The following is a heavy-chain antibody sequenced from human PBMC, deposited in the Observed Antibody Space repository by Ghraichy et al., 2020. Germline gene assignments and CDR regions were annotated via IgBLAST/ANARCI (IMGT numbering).Heavy chain of an antibody. J-gene: IGHJ4*02. CDR3: TRQPTGTGTTDY. D-gene: IGHD1-7*01. CDR1: GFTFNDSP. V-gene: IGHV3-73*01. Sequence: GGSQRLSCAASGFTFNDSPMHWVRQASGKGLEWVGRVRGKVNSYATGYAASVRGRFTISRDDSKSMAFLQMNSLKTEDTAVYYCTRQPTGTGTTDYWGQGTLVTVSS. CDR2: VRGKVNSYAT.